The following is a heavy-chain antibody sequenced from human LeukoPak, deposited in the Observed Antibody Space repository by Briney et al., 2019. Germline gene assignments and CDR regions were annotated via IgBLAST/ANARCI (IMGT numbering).Heavy chain of an antibody. CDR3: AKRSYGDFGQTDDY. CDR2: ISGSGDST. Sequence: GGSLRLSCAASGFTFSSYAMSWVRQAPGKGLEWVSAISGSGDSTYYADSVKGRFTLSRDNSKNTLYLHMNSLRAEDTAIYYCAKRSYGDFGQTDDYWGQGTLVTVSS. D-gene: IGHD4-17*01. J-gene: IGHJ4*02. CDR1: GFTFSSYA. V-gene: IGHV3-23*01.